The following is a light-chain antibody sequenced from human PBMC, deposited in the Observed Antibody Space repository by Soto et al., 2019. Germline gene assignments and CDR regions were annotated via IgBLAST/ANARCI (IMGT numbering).Light chain of an antibody. J-gene: IGKJ1*01. CDR1: QTIDNK. CDR2: GAS. V-gene: IGKV3-15*01. CDR3: QQYKGWRT. Sequence: IVMTQSPATLSVSPGERATLSCRASQTIDNKLAWYQQRPGQAPRLLIYGASIRATGSPARFSGSGSGTEITLTISGLESEDFGVYYCQQYKGWRTFGQGTNVDIK.